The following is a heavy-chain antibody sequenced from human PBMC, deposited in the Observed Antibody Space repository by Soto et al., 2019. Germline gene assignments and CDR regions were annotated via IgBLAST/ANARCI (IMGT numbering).Heavy chain of an antibody. CDR2: IIPNHGTT. D-gene: IGHD3-16*01. V-gene: IGHV1-69*01. CDR3: ARGWGLVS. Sequence: QMEQSGAEVMKPGSSVTVSCKPSGGSLTSYPMAWVRQAPGQGFEWMGGIIPNHGTTEYAQKFQGRVTITADESTNIATLELTGLTSEDTAVYYCARGWGLVSWGQGTVVTGSS. CDR1: GGSLTSYP. J-gene: IGHJ4*02.